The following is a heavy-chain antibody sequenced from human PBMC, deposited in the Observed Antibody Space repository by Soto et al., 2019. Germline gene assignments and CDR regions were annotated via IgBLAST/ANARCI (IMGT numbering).Heavy chain of an antibody. CDR3: ARHDWLDP. Sequence: EVQLVESGGGLIQPGGSLRLSCAASGFSVSVDSMIWVRQAPGKGLEWVSLFYNTGFIHYADSVKGLLTISTDTSKNTLQLQINTLRTEDTALYFCARHDWLDPWGQGTRVTVSS. CDR2: FYNTGFI. J-gene: IGHJ5*02. V-gene: IGHV3-53*01. CDR1: GFSVSVDS.